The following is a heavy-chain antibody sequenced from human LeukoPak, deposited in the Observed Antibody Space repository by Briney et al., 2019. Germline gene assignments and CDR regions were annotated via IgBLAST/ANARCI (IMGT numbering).Heavy chain of an antibody. CDR1: GGSISTYY. CDR3: AREYSSFEY. V-gene: IGHV4-59*01. CDR2: INYSGYT. D-gene: IGHD6-13*01. J-gene: IGHJ4*02. Sequence: NPSETLSLTCTVSGGSISTYYWSWIRQPPGKGLEWVGCINYSGYTDYNPSLKSRVTISVDTSKNQFSLKLRSVTAADTAVYYCAREYSSFEYWGQGILVTVSS.